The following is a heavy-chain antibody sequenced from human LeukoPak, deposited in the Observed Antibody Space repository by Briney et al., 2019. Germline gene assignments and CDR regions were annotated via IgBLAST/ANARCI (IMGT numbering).Heavy chain of an antibody. V-gene: IGHV3-7*04. D-gene: IGHD5-24*01. Sequence: PGGSLRLSCVASANYWMTWVRQAPGKGLEWVANIKQDGSKKSYVDSVKGRFTISRDNAKNSLYLQMNSLRAEDTAIYYCTRVGYIDEGIDYWGQGTLVTVSS. CDR2: IKQDGSKK. CDR3: TRVGYIDEGIDY. CDR1: ANYW. J-gene: IGHJ4*02.